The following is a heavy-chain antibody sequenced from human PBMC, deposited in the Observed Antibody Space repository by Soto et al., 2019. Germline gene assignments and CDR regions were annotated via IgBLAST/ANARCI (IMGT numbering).Heavy chain of an antibody. J-gene: IGHJ3*02. Sequence: DVQLVESGGGLIQPGGSLRLSCEASGLTVTVKKYVAWVRQAPAKGLEWVSGVYDTDGLYYADSVKGRFTSSKDNSKTIVYLEMNSLTPDDTAVYYCATWRLREHAYDIWGLGTTVTVSS. CDR2: VYDTDGL. V-gene: IGHV3-53*01. CDR1: GLTVTVKKY. CDR3: ATWRLREHAYDI. D-gene: IGHD4-17*01.